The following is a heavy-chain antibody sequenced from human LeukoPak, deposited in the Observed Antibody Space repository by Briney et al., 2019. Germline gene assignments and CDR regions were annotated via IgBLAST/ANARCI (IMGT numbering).Heavy chain of an antibody. CDR3: ARDFRYGDYVRPRYYFDY. CDR1: GYPFTSYA. D-gene: IGHD4-17*01. CDR2: INAGNGNT. J-gene: IGHJ4*02. V-gene: IGHV1-3*01. Sequence: GASVKVSCKASGYPFTSYAMHWVRQAPGQRLEWMGWINAGNGNTKYSQKFQGRVTITRDTSASTAYMELSSLRSEDTAVYYCARDFRYGDYVRPRYYFDYWGQGTLVTVSS.